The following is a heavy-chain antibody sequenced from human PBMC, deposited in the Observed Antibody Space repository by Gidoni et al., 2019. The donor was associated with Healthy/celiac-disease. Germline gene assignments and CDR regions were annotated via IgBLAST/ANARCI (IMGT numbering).Heavy chain of an antibody. CDR1: GFTFSSYS. V-gene: IGHV3-21*01. CDR3: ARDQGRWQIDY. CDR2: ISSSSSYI. D-gene: IGHD1-26*01. J-gene: IGHJ4*02. Sequence: EVQLVESGGGLVKPGGSLRLACAASGFTFSSYSMNWVRQAPGKGLEWFSSISSSSSYIYYADSVKGRFTISRDNAKNSLYLQMNSLRAEDTAVYYCARDQGRWQIDYWGQGTLVTVSS.